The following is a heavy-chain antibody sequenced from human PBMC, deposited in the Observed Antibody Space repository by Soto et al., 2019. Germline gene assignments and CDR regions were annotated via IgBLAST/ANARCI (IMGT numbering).Heavy chain of an antibody. CDR1: GFTFSSYA. Sequence: PGGSLRLSCAASGFTFSSYAMSWVRQAPGKGLEWVSAISGSGGSTYYADSVKGRFTISRDNSKNTLYLQVNSLRAEDTAVYYCANGGRQWLVRSGVGFDYWGQGTLVTVSS. D-gene: IGHD6-19*01. V-gene: IGHV3-23*01. CDR2: ISGSGGST. J-gene: IGHJ4*02. CDR3: ANGGRQWLVRSGVGFDY.